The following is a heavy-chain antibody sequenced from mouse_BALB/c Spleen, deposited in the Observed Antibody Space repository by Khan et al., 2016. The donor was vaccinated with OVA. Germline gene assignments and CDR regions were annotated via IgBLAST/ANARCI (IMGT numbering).Heavy chain of an antibody. D-gene: IGHD4-1*01. J-gene: IGHJ3*01. V-gene: IGHV5-6*01. Sequence: EVQRVESGGDLVKPGGSLKLSCAASGFIFSSYSMSWVRQTPDKRLEWVATISSGGDYTYYPDSVKGRFTISRDDAKNNLYLQMSSLKSEDTAMYYCASHLTGSFAYWGQGTLVTVSA. CDR1: GFIFSSYS. CDR2: ISSGGDYT. CDR3: ASHLTGSFAY.